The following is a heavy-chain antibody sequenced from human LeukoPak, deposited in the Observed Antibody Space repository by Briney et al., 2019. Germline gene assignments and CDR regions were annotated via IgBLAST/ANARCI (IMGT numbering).Heavy chain of an antibody. J-gene: IGHJ4*02. V-gene: IGHV4-34*01. CDR3: ARERRYQLLDY. D-gene: IGHD2-2*01. Sequence: SETLSLTCAVYGGSFSGYYWSWIRQPPGKGLEWSGEINHSGSTNYNPSLKSRVTISVDTSKNQFSLKLSSVTAADTAVYYCARERRYQLLDYWGQGTLVTVSS. CDR2: INHSGST. CDR1: GGSFSGYY.